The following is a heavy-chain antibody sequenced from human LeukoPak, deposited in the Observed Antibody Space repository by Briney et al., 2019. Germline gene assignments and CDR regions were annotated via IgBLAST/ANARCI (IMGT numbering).Heavy chain of an antibody. CDR1: GFTLNIYA. Sequence: PGGSLRLSCAASGFTLNIYAMSWVRQAPGKGLEWVSAISGRGDTTYYADSVKGRFTFSRDNSKNTLYLQMNSLRAEDTAVYYCAKAAPSTVVTGGYFDYWGQGTLVTVSS. CDR3: AKAAPSTVVTGGYFDY. V-gene: IGHV3-23*01. D-gene: IGHD4-23*01. CDR2: ISGRGDTT. J-gene: IGHJ4*02.